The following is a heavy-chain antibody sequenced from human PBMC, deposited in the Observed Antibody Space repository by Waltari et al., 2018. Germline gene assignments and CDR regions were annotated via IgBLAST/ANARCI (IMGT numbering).Heavy chain of an antibody. CDR2: IYYSGST. CDR3: ARQYCTNGVCLPPDAFDI. V-gene: IGHV4-39*01. Sequence: QLQLQESGPGLVKPSETLSLTCTVSGGSISRSSYYWGWIRQPPGKGLEWIGSIYYSGSTYYNPSLKSRVTISVDTSKNQFSLKLSSVTAADTAVYYCARQYCTNGVCLPPDAFDIWGQGTMVTVSS. J-gene: IGHJ3*02. D-gene: IGHD2-8*01. CDR1: GGSISRSSYY.